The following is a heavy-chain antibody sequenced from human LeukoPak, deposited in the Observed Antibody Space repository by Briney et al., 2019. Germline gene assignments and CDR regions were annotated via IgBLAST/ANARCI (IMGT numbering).Heavy chain of an antibody. Sequence: GGSLRLSCAASGFTFRSYTMTWVRQAPGKGLEWVSSISSTNNYIYYADSEKGRFTISRDNAKNSLYLQMNGLGAEDTAVYYCARDYDSSGSFDYWGRGTLVAVSS. J-gene: IGHJ4*02. D-gene: IGHD3-22*01. CDR1: GFTFRSYT. CDR3: ARDYDSSGSFDY. CDR2: ISSTNNYI. V-gene: IGHV3-21*01.